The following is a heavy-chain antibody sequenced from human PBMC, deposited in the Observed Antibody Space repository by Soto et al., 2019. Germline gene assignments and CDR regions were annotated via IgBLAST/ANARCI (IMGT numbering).Heavy chain of an antibody. CDR1: GFTFGDYA. CDR3: TRTPYYDILTGYPDY. CDR2: IRSKAYGGTT. V-gene: IGHV3-49*03. Sequence: PGGSLRLSCTASGFTFGDYAMSWFRQAPGKGLEWVGFIRSKAYGGTTEYAASVKGRFTISRDDSKSIAYLQMNSLKTEDTAVYYCTRTPYYDILTGYPDYWGQGTLVTVSS. D-gene: IGHD3-9*01. J-gene: IGHJ4*02.